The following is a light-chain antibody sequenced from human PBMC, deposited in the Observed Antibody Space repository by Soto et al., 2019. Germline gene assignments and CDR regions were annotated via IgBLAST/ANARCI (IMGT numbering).Light chain of an antibody. CDR3: QQRSNWPPIT. CDR1: QSVGSH. CDR2: DAY. J-gene: IGKJ5*01. V-gene: IGKV3-11*01. Sequence: EILLTQSPSTLSLSQGERATLSCRASQSVGSHLAWFQQKHGQAPSLLIYDAYNRATGIPARFSGSGSGTDLTLTISSLEPEDYAVYYCQQRSNWPPITFGQGTRLEIK.